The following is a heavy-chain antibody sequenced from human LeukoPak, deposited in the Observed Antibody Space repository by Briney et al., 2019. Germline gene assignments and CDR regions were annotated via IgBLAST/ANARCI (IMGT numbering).Heavy chain of an antibody. V-gene: IGHV3-21*01. CDR3: AREADYDFWSSYFEVNWFDP. J-gene: IGHJ5*02. CDR2: ISSSSSYI. D-gene: IGHD3-3*01. Sequence: GGSLRLSCAASGFTFSSYSMTWVRQAPGKGLEWVSSISSSSSYIYYADSVKGRFTISRDNAKNSLSLQMNSLRAEDTAVYYCAREADYDFWSSYFEVNWFDPWGQGTLVTVSS. CDR1: GFTFSSYS.